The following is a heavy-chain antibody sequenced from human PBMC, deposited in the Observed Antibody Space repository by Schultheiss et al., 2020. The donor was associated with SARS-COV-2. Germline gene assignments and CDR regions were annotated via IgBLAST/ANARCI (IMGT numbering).Heavy chain of an antibody. D-gene: IGHD3-22*01. Sequence: GGSLRLSCAVSGGSINSTNWWSWVRQPPGKGLEWVSAISGSGGSTYYADSVKGRFTISRDNSKNTLYLQMNSLRAEDTAVYYCAKSSSGYAGGANGHFDYWGQGTLVTVSS. V-gene: IGHV3-23*01. CDR2: ISGSGGST. J-gene: IGHJ4*02. CDR3: AKSSSGYAGGANGHFDY. CDR1: GGSINSTN.